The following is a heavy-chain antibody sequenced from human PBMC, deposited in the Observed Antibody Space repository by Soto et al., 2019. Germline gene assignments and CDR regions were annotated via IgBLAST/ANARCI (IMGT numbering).Heavy chain of an antibody. J-gene: IGHJ6*02. V-gene: IGHV3-53*01. CDR1: GFTVSSTY. CDR3: ARDRIEAAGTPRFNYYYGMDV. Sequence: PGGSLRLSCAASGFTVSSTYMTWVRQAPGKGLEWVSVIYGGLTTSYADSVKGRFTISRDNSKNTVFFQMNSLRGEDTAVYYCARDRIEAAGTPRFNYYYGMDVWGQGTTVTVSS. D-gene: IGHD6-13*01. CDR2: IYGGLTT.